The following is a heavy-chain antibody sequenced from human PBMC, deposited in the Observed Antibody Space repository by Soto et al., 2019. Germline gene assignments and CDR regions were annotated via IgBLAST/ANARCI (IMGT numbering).Heavy chain of an antibody. V-gene: IGHV4-4*02. CDR3: AGGFDSGGLYNGGHP. Sequence: QVKLQESGPGLVKPSGTLSLTCTVSGGSISSTNWWSWVRQTPGKGLEWIGEILHSGNTNYNPSLKSRVTISVDKSKNQFSLRLSSVAAADTAGYYCAGGFDSGGLYNGGHPWGQGTLVTVSS. D-gene: IGHD5-12*01. CDR1: GGSISSTNW. CDR2: ILHSGNT. J-gene: IGHJ5*02.